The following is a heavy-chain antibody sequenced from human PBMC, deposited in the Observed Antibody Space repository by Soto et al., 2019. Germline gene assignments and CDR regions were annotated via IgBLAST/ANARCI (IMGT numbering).Heavy chain of an antibody. Sequence: ASVKVSCKVSGYTLTELSMHWVRQAPGKGVGWMGGFDPEDGETIYAQKFQGRGTMTEATSTDTAYMELSSLRSEDTAVYYCATDLRGYYVWGSYRFDYGMDVWGQGTTVTVSS. CDR2: FDPEDGET. D-gene: IGHD3-16*02. J-gene: IGHJ6*02. CDR1: GYTLTELS. CDR3: ATDLRGYYVWGSYRFDYGMDV. V-gene: IGHV1-24*01.